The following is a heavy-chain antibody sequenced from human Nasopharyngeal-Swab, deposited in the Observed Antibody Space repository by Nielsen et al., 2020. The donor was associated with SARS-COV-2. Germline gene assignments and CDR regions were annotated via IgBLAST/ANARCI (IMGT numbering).Heavy chain of an antibody. CDR2: IYSGGST. J-gene: IGHJ3*02. D-gene: IGHD1-26*01. CDR1: GFTVSSNY. Sequence: GESLKISCAASGFTVSSNYMSWVRQAPGKGLEWVSVIYSGGSTYYADSVKGRFTISRDNSKNTLYLQMNSLRAEDTAVYYCARARGALPFAYAFDIWGQGTMVTVSS. V-gene: IGHV3-53*01. CDR3: ARARGALPFAYAFDI.